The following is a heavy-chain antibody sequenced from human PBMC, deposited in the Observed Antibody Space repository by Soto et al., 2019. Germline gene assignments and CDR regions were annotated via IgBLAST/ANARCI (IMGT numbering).Heavy chain of an antibody. Sequence: VKVACKASGGPLISYAISWVRQAPGQGLEWMGGIIPIFGTANYAQKFQGRVTITADESTSTAYMELSSLRSEDTAVYYCAGGGGYCSSTSCYTGWFDPWGQGTLVTVSS. CDR3: AGGGGYCSSTSCYTGWFDP. CDR2: IIPIFGTA. J-gene: IGHJ5*02. CDR1: GGPLISYA. V-gene: IGHV1-69*01. D-gene: IGHD2-2*02.